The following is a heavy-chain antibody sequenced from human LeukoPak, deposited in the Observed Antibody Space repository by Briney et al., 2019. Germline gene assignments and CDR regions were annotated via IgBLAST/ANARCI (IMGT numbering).Heavy chain of an antibody. CDR3: ARTKTYYYDSSSYSFDY. CDR2: INPNSGGT. V-gene: IGHV1-2*02. Sequence: ASVKVSCKASGYTFTGYYMHWVRQAPGQGLEWMGWINPNSGGTNYAQNFQGRVTITADESTSTAYMELSSLRSEDTAVYYCARTKTYYYDSSSYSFDYWGQGTLVTVSS. CDR1: GYTFTGYY. D-gene: IGHD3-22*01. J-gene: IGHJ4*02.